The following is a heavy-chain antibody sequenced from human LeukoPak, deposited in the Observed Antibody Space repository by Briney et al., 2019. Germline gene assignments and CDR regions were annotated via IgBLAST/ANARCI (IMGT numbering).Heavy chain of an antibody. CDR2: IKRRSEGDTT. Sequence: GGSLILSCAAAVGTFSNAWMNWVRQAPGRGREGGGQIKRRSEGDTTDYASPVKGRFTVTREESKSTQYLQMNRRETEDTTIYYCTTDSGGLGVGEFDYWGQGILVTVSA. V-gene: IGHV3-15*01. J-gene: IGHJ4*02. CDR1: VGTFSNAW. D-gene: IGHD3-3*01. CDR3: TTDSGGLGVGEFDY.